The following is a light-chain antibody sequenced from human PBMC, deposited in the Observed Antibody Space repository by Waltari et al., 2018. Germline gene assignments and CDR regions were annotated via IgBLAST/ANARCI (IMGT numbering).Light chain of an antibody. J-gene: IGKJ1*01. V-gene: IGKV3-20*01. CDR1: HSFSSDY. CDR2: GTS. CDR3: LQYDTSPKT. Sequence: VLTPSPGTLSLSRGDSATLSCRASHSFSSDYLAWYQQRPGQAPRLLISGTSSRATGIPDRFSGSGSGTDFTLTISRLEPEDFAVYYCLQYDTSPKTFGQGTKVDI.